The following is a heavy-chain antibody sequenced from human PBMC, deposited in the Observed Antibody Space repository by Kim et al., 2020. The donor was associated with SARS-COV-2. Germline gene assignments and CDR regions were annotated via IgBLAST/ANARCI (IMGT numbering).Heavy chain of an antibody. V-gene: IGHV3-21*01. J-gene: IGHJ4*02. CDR3: ARASLGDRSSWYFFDF. D-gene: IGHD2-2*01. Sequence: GGSLRLSCAASGFAFSRYTFNWVRQRPGKGLEWVSSISGSGNYIFAADSLKGRFTISRDNAKNSLYLQMSSLRGEDTAVYYCARASLGDRSSWYFFDFWGQGALVSVSS. CDR1: GFAFSRYT. CDR2: ISGSGNYI.